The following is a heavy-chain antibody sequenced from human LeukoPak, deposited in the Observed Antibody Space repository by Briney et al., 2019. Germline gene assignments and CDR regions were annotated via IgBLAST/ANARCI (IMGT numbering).Heavy chain of an antibody. V-gene: IGHV1-69*05. CDR3: ARPYCDTSGYHALDY. D-gene: IGHD3-22*01. Sequence: GASVKVSCKASGGTLSNCTISWVRQAPGQGLEWMGGIIPIFGTANYAQKLQGRVTITTDESRRTAYMEVRRLRYEDTAVYYCARPYCDTSGYHALDYWGQGTLVTVSS. CDR1: GGTLSNCT. J-gene: IGHJ4*02. CDR2: IIPIFGTA.